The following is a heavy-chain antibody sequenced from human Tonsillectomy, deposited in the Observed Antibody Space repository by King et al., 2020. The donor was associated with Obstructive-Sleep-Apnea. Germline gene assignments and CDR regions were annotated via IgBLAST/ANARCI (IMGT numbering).Heavy chain of an antibody. CDR2: IYYSGNT. CDR3: ARAYSGSHSYFEY. Sequence: QLQESGPGLVKPSETLSLSCNVSGGSISSYYWSWIRQPPGKGLEWVGYIYYSGNTNYNPSLKSRVTISVDTSKNHFSLKLDSVTAADTAVYNCARAYSGSHSYFEYWGQGTLVTVSS. V-gene: IGHV4-59*01. CDR1: GGSISSYY. D-gene: IGHD6-13*01. J-gene: IGHJ4*02.